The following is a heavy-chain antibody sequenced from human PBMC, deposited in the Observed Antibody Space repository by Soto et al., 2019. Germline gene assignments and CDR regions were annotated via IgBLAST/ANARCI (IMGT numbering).Heavy chain of an antibody. CDR1: GGTFSSYT. CDR2: IIPIFGTA. J-gene: IGHJ4*02. V-gene: IGHV1-69*13. D-gene: IGHD6-6*01. CDR3: ARSYAYSSSFKFDY. Sequence: GASVKVSCKASGGTFSSYTISWVRQAPGQGLEWMGGIIPIFGTANYAQKFQGRVTITADESTSTAYMELSSLRSEDTAVYYCARSYAYSSSFKFDYWGQRTLVTVSS.